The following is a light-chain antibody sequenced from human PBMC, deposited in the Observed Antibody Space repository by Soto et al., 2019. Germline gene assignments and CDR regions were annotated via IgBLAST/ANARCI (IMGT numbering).Light chain of an antibody. Sequence: GLTQSSGPLSLSPGERATLSCRARRSVSRPSPAWYQQKPGQAPRLLLYGASTRATAIPDRISGSGSGTDFTLTISRLEPEDFAVYYCQQYGSTPWPFGQGTKVDI. CDR2: GAS. CDR1: RSVSRPS. CDR3: QQYGSTPWP. V-gene: IGKV3-20*01. J-gene: IGKJ1*01.